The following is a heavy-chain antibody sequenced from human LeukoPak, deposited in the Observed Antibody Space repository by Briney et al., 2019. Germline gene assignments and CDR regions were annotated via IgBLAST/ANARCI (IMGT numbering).Heavy chain of an antibody. CDR1: GGTFSSYA. CDR3: VAWAARPILDY. V-gene: IGHV1-69*06. CDR2: IIPIFGTA. D-gene: IGHD6-6*01. J-gene: IGHJ4*02. Sequence: SVKVSCKASGGTFSSYAISWVRQAPGQGLEWMGGIIPIFGTANYAQKFQGRVTITADKSTSTAYMELSSLRSEDTAVYYCVAWAARPILDYWGQGTLVAVSS.